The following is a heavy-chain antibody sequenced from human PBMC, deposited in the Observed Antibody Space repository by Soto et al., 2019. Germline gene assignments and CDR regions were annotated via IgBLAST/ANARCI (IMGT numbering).Heavy chain of an antibody. CDR1: GGSITDYS. J-gene: IGHJ5*02. D-gene: IGHD2-21*02. CDR3: ARDQGVVVTADNWFDP. V-gene: IGHV4-4*07. Sequence: SETLSLTCTVSGGSITDYSWVWIRQPAGKGLEWIGRIFSSGSTNYNPSLKGRITMSLDTSKNQFSLKLNSATATDTAVYFCARDQGVVVTADNWFDPWGQGIQVTVSS. CDR2: IFSSGST.